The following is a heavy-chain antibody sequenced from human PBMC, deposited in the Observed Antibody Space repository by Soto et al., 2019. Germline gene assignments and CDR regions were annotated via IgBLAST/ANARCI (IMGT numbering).Heavy chain of an antibody. Sequence: GASVKVSCKASGYTFTIYAMHWVRQAPGQRLEWMGWINAGNGNTRYSQKFQGRVTITRDTSASTAYMELSSLRSEDTAVYYCARDGSLIAAAGTFDYWGQGTLVTVSS. V-gene: IGHV1-3*01. CDR3: ARDGSLIAAAGTFDY. D-gene: IGHD6-13*01. CDR2: INAGNGNT. J-gene: IGHJ4*02. CDR1: GYTFTIYA.